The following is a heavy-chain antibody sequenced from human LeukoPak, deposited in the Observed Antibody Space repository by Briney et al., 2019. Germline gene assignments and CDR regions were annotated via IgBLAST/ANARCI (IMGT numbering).Heavy chain of an antibody. J-gene: IGHJ6*03. CDR2: TYYRSKWYN. CDR3: ARGGGYSGYDSYYYYYYYMDV. D-gene: IGHD5-12*01. Sequence: SQTLSLTCAISGDSVSSNSAAWNWIRQSPSRGLELLGRTYYRSKWYNDYAVSVKSRITINPDTSKNQFSLKLNSVPPEDTAVYYCARGGGYSGYDSYYYYYYYMDVWGKGTTVTVSS. CDR1: GDSVSSNSAA. V-gene: IGHV6-1*01.